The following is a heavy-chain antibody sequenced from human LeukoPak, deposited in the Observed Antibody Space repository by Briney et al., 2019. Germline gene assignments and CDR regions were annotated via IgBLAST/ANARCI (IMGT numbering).Heavy chain of an antibody. Sequence: PSETLSLTCTVSGGSISSGGYYWSWIRQHPGKGLEWIGYIYYSGSTYYNPSLKSRVTISVYTSKNQFSLKLSSVTAADTAVYYCARGRGVTIFGVVMKPFDYWGQGTLVTVSS. J-gene: IGHJ4*02. CDR1: GGSISSGGYY. V-gene: IGHV4-31*03. CDR3: ARGRGVTIFGVVMKPFDY. D-gene: IGHD3-3*01. CDR2: IYYSGST.